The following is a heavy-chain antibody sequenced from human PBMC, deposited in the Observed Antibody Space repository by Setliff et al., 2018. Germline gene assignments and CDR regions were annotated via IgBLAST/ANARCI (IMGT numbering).Heavy chain of an antibody. V-gene: IGHV4-59*01. J-gene: IGHJ4*02. CDR2: VYYSGAA. CDR3: ARGGTFRYFDY. Sequence: SETLSLTCNVSGDSISAASIMAWIRQPPGKGLEFIGYVYYSGAAKYDPSLKSRVTMSVDTSKTQFSLKLNSMTTADTAVYYCARGGTFRYFDYWGQGALVTVSS. D-gene: IGHD5-12*01. CDR1: GDSISAAS.